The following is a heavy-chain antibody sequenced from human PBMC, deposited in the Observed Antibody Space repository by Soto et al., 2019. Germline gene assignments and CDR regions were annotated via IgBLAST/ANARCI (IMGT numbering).Heavy chain of an antibody. CDR2: IYYGGTT. D-gene: IGHD5-18*01. Sequence: SETLSLTSTVSGGSISNSIYCWGWIRHPPGKGLEWMGSIYYGGTTYYSPSIKSRDTIYVDTSKNQFSLKLSSMTAEDTAVYYCARHPPVYTYGYGMDFWGQGLLVTVSS. CDR3: ARHPPVYTYGYGMDF. J-gene: IGHJ4*02. CDR1: GGSISNSIYC. V-gene: IGHV4-39*01.